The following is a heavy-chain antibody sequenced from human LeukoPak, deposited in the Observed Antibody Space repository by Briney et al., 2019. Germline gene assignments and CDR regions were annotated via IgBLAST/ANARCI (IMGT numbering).Heavy chain of an antibody. Sequence: GRSLRLSCAASGFTFSSYGMHWVRQAPGKGLEWVAVISYDGSNKYYADSVKGRFTISRDNSKNTLYLQMNSLRAEDTAVYYCAKGALAYCGGDCYDAEYFQHWGQGTLVTVSS. V-gene: IGHV3-30*18. CDR3: AKGALAYCGGDCYDAEYFQH. J-gene: IGHJ1*01. CDR2: ISYDGSNK. D-gene: IGHD2-21*02. CDR1: GFTFSSYG.